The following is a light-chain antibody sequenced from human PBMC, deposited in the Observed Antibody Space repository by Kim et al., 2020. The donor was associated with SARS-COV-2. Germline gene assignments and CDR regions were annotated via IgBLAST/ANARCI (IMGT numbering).Light chain of an antibody. CDR2: AAS. J-gene: IGKJ5*01. CDR3: QQSYSTPGT. Sequence: ASLGDRVTITCPASQSISSYLNWYQQKPGKAPKLLIYAASSLQSGVPSRFSGSGSGTDFTLTISSLQPEDFATYYCQQSYSTPGTFGQGTRLEIK. V-gene: IGKV1-39*01. CDR1: QSISSY.